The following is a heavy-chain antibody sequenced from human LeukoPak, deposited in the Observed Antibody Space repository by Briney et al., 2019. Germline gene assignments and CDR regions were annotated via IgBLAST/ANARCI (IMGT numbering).Heavy chain of an antibody. V-gene: IGHV4-39*01. CDR1: GGSISSSNYY. Sequence: SETLSLTCTVSGGSISSSNYYWGWIRQPPGKGLEWIGSIYYSGSAYYNPSLKSRVTISVDTSKNQFSLKLSSVTAADTAVYYCARLDGYCSGGSCYSVSFVDPWGQGTLVTVSS. CDR3: ARLDGYCSGGSCYSVSFVDP. J-gene: IGHJ5*02. D-gene: IGHD2-15*01. CDR2: IYYSGSA.